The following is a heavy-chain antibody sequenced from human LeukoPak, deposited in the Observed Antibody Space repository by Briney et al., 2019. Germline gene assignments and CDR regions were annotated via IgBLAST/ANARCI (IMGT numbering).Heavy chain of an antibody. V-gene: IGHV3-21*01. Sequence: GGSLRLSCAASGFTFSSYSMNWVRQAPGKGLEWVSSISSSSSYIYYADSVKGRFTISRDNAKNSLYLQMNSLRAEDTAVYYCARDPGPNYYDSSGSTLFDYWGQGTLVTVSS. CDR3: ARDPGPNYYDSSGSTLFDY. CDR2: ISSSSSYI. J-gene: IGHJ4*02. D-gene: IGHD3-22*01. CDR1: GFTFSSYS.